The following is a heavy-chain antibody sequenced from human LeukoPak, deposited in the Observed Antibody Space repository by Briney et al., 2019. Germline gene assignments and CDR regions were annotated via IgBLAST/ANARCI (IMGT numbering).Heavy chain of an antibody. Sequence: ASVKVSCKASGGTFSSYAISWVRQAPGQGLEWMGGIIPIFGTANYAQKFQGRVTITADESTSTAYMELSSLRSEDTAVYYCAREGGYCRSTSCPDDAFDIWGQGTMVTVSS. CDR3: AREGGYCRSTSCPDDAFDI. V-gene: IGHV1-69*01. J-gene: IGHJ3*02. D-gene: IGHD2-2*01. CDR2: IIPIFGTA. CDR1: GGTFSSYA.